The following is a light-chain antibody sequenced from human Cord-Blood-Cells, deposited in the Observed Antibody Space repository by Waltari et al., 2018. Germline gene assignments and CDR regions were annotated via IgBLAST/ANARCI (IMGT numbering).Light chain of an antibody. CDR1: QSISSY. J-gene: IGKJ3*01. Sequence: DIQMTQSPSSLSASVRDRLTITCRASQSISSYLNWYQQKPVKAPKLLIYAASSLQSGVPSRFSGSGSGTDFTLTISSLQPEDFATYYCQQSYSTPFTFGPGTKVDIK. CDR3: QQSYSTPFT. CDR2: AAS. V-gene: IGKV1-39*01.